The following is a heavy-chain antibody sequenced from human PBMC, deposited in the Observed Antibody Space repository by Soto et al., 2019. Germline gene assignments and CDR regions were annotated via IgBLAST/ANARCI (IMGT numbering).Heavy chain of an antibody. CDR1: DDSINSDKFY. J-gene: IGHJ4*02. CDR3: ARLEGLATISYYFDF. Sequence: HLQLQESGPGLVKPSETLSLMCSVSDDSINSDKFYWGWIRQPPGKGLEWIGSIYYRGNAYYNPSLQTRATISLDKSKIQFSLKLNSVTAADSAVYFCARLEGLATISYYFDFWGPGALVTVSS. V-gene: IGHV4-39*01. D-gene: IGHD3-9*01. CDR2: IYYRGNA.